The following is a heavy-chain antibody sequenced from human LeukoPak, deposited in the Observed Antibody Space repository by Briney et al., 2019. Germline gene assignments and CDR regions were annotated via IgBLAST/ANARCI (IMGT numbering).Heavy chain of an antibody. V-gene: IGHV3-33*06. D-gene: IGHD5-12*01. CDR1: GFTFSSYG. CDR2: IWYDGSNK. J-gene: IGHJ4*02. CDR3: AKSYNGYESKPDY. Sequence: GGSLRLSCAASGFTFSSYGMHWVRQAPGKGLEWVAVIWYDGSNKYYADSVKGRFTISRDNSKITLYLQMNSLRAEDTAVYYCAKSYNGYESKPDYWGQGTLVTVSS.